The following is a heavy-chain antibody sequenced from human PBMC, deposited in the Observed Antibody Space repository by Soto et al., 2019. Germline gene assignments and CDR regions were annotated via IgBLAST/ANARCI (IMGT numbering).Heavy chain of an antibody. J-gene: IGHJ4*02. CDR1: GFTFSSCG. CDR2: ISYDGSKK. Sequence: QVQLVESGGGVVQPGRSLSLSCAASGFTFSSCGVHWVRQAPGKGLEWVAVISYDGSKKYYADSVKGRFTISRDNSKSTLYVQMNSLRPEDTAVYYCAKDNSRYDFWSCYVLDYWGQGTLFTVSS. V-gene: IGHV3-30*18. CDR3: AKDNSRYDFWSCYVLDY. D-gene: IGHD3-3*01.